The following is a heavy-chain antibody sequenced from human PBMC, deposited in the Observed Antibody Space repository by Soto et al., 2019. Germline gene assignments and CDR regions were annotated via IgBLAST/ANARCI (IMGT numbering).Heavy chain of an antibody. V-gene: IGHV1-69*01. CDR1: GGTFSSYA. CDR3: AREGSYCSSTSCYRGGWFDP. D-gene: IGHD2-2*01. CDR2: IIPIFGTA. J-gene: IGHJ5*02. Sequence: QVQLVQSGAEVKKPGSSVTVSCKASGGTFSSYAISWVRQAPGQGLEWMGGIIPIFGTANYAQKFQGRVTITADESTSTAYMELSSLRSADTAVYYCAREGSYCSSTSCYRGGWFDPWGQGTLVTVSS.